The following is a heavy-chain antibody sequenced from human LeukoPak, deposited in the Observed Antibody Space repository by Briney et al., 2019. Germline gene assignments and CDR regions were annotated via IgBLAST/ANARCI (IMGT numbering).Heavy chain of an antibody. D-gene: IGHD4/OR15-4a*01. Sequence: AGGSLRLSCAASGFTFSDYYMSWIRQAPGKGLEWVSGINWNGGSTGYADSVKGRFTISRDNAKDSLYLQMNSLRAEDTALYYCARDGGSLDDYGDYWGQGTLVTVSS. CDR2: INWNGGST. CDR3: ARDGGSLDDYGDY. V-gene: IGHV3-20*04. J-gene: IGHJ4*02. CDR1: GFTFSDYY.